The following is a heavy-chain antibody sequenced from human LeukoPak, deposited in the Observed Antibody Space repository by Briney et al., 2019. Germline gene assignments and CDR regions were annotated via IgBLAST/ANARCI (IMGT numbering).Heavy chain of an antibody. CDR1: GYSISSGYY. J-gene: IGHJ4*02. D-gene: IGHD6-19*01. V-gene: IGHV4-38-2*02. CDR3: ASYGSGWYVDY. Sequence: PSETLSLTCTVSGYSISSGYYWGWIRQPPGKGLERIGNIYHSGSTYYNPSLKSRVTISVDTSKNQFSLKLNSVTAADTAVYYCASYGSGWYVDYWGQGTLVTVSS. CDR2: IYHSGST.